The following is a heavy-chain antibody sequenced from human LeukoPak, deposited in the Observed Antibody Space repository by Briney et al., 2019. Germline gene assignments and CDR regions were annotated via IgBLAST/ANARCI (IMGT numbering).Heavy chain of an antibody. CDR3: ARHLRAVAGGRYFDY. CDR1: GGSISGYY. Sequence: SETLSLTCTVSGGSISGYYWSWIRQPPGKGLEWIGYIYHNGGTNYNPSLQSRLTISVDTSKNQFSLKLSSVTAADTAVYYCARHLRAVAGGRYFDYWGQETQVTVSS. D-gene: IGHD6-19*01. J-gene: IGHJ4*02. CDR2: IYHNGGT. V-gene: IGHV4-59*08.